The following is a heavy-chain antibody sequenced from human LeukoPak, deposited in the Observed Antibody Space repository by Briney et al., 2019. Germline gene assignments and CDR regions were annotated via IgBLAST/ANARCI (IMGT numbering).Heavy chain of an antibody. J-gene: IGHJ5*02. CDR2: IRYDGSNK. D-gene: IGHD3-22*01. CDR1: GFTFSSYG. Sequence: PGGSLRLSCAASGFTFSSYGMHWVRQAPGKGLEWVAFIRYDGSNKYYADSVKGRFTISRDNAKNSLYLQMNSLRAEDTAVYYCARDRYEYDSSTYFGCYAWGLGTLVTVSS. V-gene: IGHV3-30*02. CDR3: ARDRYEYDSSTYFGCYA.